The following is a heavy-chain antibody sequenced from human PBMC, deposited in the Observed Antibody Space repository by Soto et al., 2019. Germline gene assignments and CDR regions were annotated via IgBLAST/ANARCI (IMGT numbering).Heavy chain of an antibody. CDR3: ARASMIGVPGFFDV. J-gene: IGHJ2*01. D-gene: IGHD3-22*01. Sequence: SETLSLTCTVSGASIINNHYYWNFIRQPPGKGLEWIGYIYYSGSTSYNPSLESRRTISIDTSRNQFSLELSSVTAADTAVYFCARASMIGVPGFFDVWGRGTLVTVSS. CDR1: GASIINNHYY. CDR2: IYYSGST. V-gene: IGHV4-30-4*08.